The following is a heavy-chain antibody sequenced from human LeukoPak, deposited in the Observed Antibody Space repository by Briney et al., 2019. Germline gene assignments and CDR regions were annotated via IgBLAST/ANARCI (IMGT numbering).Heavy chain of an antibody. Sequence: GPVKVCCKASGYTFTEYYMHWVRQAPGQGLEWMGWINPNSGGANNAENFQGRVTMTRDTSISTAYMELSSLRYDDTALYYCARGQSLNDYWGQGTVDPVSS. V-gene: IGHV1-2*02. CDR3: ARGQSLNDY. CDR1: GYTFTEYY. CDR2: INPNSGGA. J-gene: IGHJ4*02.